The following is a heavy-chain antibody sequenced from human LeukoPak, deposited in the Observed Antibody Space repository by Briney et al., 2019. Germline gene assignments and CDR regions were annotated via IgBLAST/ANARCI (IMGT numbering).Heavy chain of an antibody. CDR3: ARDGGERYCSSTSCYYYYYGMDV. CDR2: ISAYNGNT. CDR1: GYTFTSYG. J-gene: IGHJ6*02. D-gene: IGHD2-2*01. V-gene: IGHV1-18*01. Sequence: ASVKVSCKASGYTFTSYGISWARQAPGQGLEWMGWISAYNGNTNYAQKLQGRVTMTTDTSTSTAYMELRSLRSDDTAVYYCARDGGERYCSSTSCYYYYYGMDVWGQGTTVTVSS.